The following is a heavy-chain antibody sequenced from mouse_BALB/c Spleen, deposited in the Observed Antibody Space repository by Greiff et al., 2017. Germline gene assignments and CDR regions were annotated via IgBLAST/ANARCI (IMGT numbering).Heavy chain of an antibody. Sequence: EVKLQESGGGLVQPKGSLKLSCAASGFTFNTYAMNWVRQAPGKGLEWVARIRSKSNNYATYYADSVKDRFTISRDDSQSMLNLQMNNLKTEDTAMYYCVRDYGSSRYFDVWGAGTTVTVSS. J-gene: IGHJ1*01. CDR3: VRDYGSSRYFDV. CDR1: GFTFNTYA. D-gene: IGHD1-1*01. V-gene: IGHV10-1*02. CDR2: IRSKSNNYAT.